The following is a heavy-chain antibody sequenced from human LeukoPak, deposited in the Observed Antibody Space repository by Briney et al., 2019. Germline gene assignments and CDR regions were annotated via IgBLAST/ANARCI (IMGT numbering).Heavy chain of an antibody. J-gene: IGHJ4*02. Sequence: GGSLRLSCATSGFNFNSKWMTWVRQAPGKGLEWVANINQDGSEKYHGDSVKGRFTISRDNAKSSLFLEMSSLRAEDTAVYYCADPPSDFWGQGTLVAVSP. CDR3: ADPPSDF. V-gene: IGHV3-7*01. CDR1: GFNFNSKW. CDR2: INQDGSEK.